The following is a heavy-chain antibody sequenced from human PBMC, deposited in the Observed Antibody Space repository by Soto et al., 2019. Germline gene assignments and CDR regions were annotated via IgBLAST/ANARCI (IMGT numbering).Heavy chain of an antibody. V-gene: IGHV3-23*01. CDR2: LTGNGGDT. CDR1: GFTFSFYA. J-gene: IGHJ4*02. D-gene: IGHD5-18*01. CDR3: AKDREYSYGWDY. Sequence: EVQLLESGGGLAQPGGSLRLSCAASGFTFSFYAMTWVRQAPGKGLEWVSSLTGNGGDTYYADSVKGRFTISRDNSDNTLYLQMNSLRVDDTAVYYCAKDREYSYGWDYWGQGTLVTVSS.